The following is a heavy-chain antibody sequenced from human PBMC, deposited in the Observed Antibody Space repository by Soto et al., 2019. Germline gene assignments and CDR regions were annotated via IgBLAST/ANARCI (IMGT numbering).Heavy chain of an antibody. Sequence: PSETLSLTCAVYGGSFSGYYWSWTRQPPGKGLEWIGEINHSGSTNYNPSLKSRVTISVDTSKNQFSLKLSSVTAADTAVYYCARGLNSDYVWGSYRHANWFAPGGQGTLVTVSS. D-gene: IGHD3-16*02. J-gene: IGHJ5*02. CDR3: ARGLNSDYVWGSYRHANWFAP. CDR2: INHSGST. V-gene: IGHV4-34*01. CDR1: GGSFSGYY.